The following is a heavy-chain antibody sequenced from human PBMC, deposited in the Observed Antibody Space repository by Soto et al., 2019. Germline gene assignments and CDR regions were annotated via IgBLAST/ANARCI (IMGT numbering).Heavy chain of an antibody. D-gene: IGHD6-13*01. J-gene: IGHJ5*02. V-gene: IGHV1-69*13. CDR1: GGTFSSYA. CDR2: IIPIFGTA. CDR3: ARDLTYSLDGWNWFDP. Sequence: GASVKVSCKASGGTFSSYAISWVRQAPGQGLEWMGGIIPIFGTANYAQKFQGRVTITADESTSTAYMELSSLRSEDTAVYYCARDLTYSLDGWNWFDPWGQGTLVTVSS.